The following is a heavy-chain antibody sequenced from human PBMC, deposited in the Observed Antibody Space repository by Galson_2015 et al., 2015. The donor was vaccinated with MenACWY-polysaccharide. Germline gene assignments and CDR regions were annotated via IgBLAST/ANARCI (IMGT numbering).Heavy chain of an antibody. CDR3: ARHALHTRHAPFDL. CDR1: GYSFSTYW. V-gene: IGHV5-51*01. Sequence: QSGAEVKKPGESLKIYCKGSGYSFSTYWIGWVRQMPGKGLEWMGIIYPGDSDTRYSPSFPGQVTLSVDKSSNTAFLQWSSLKASDTAMYYCARHALHTRHAPFDLWGQGTLVTVSS. J-gene: IGHJ4*02. CDR2: IYPGDSDT. D-gene: IGHD4-11*01.